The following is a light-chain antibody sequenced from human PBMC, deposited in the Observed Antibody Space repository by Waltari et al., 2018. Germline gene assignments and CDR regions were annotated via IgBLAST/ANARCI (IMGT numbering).Light chain of an antibody. J-gene: IGLJ2*01. CDR2: KDS. Sequence: SSGLTQPPSMSVSPGLTARITCSGDALSQQFVHWYQQKTGQAPVMVICKDSGRPSGIPERVSGSTAGTTGTLTISGVQAEDEADYYCQSADTTDYLLFGGGTSLTVL. CDR1: ALSQQF. V-gene: IGLV3-25*03. CDR3: QSADTTDYLL.